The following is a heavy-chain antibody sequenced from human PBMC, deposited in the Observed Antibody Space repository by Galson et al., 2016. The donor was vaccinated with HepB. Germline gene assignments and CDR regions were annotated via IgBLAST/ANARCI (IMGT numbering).Heavy chain of an antibody. CDR2: IYYSGST. D-gene: IGHD3-10*01. Sequence: SETLSLTCTVSGDSISSSSYYWGWIRQPPGKGVEWIGSIYYSGSTYYNPSLKSRVTISVDTSKNQFSLKLSSVTAADTAVYYCARDGARRYYYGSGSYPRPNWFDPWGQGTLVTVSS. CDR3: ARDGARRYYYGSGSYPRPNWFDP. V-gene: IGHV4-39*02. CDR1: GDSISSSSYY. J-gene: IGHJ5*02.